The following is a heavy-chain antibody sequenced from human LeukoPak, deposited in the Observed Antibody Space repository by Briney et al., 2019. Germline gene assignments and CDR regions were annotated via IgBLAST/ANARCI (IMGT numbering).Heavy chain of an antibody. V-gene: IGHV3-23*01. CDR2: ISGSGGST. CDR1: GFTFSSYA. D-gene: IGHD2-21*01. J-gene: IGHJ4*02. CDR3: AKVGDDPYYFDY. Sequence: PGGSLRLSCAASGFTFSSYAMSLVRQAPGKGLEWVSAISGSGGSTYYADSVKGRFTISRDNSKNTLYLQMNSLRAEDTAVYYCAKVGDDPYYFDYWGQGTLVTVSS.